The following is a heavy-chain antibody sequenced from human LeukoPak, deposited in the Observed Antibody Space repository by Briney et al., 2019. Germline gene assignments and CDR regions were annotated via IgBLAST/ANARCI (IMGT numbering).Heavy chain of an antibody. V-gene: IGHV4-30-4*01. Sequence: SETLSLTCTVSGGSISSGDYYWSWIRQPPGKGLEWIGYIYYSGSTYYNPSLKSRVTISVDTSKNQFSLKLSSVTAADTAVYYCARRFGESLRFGYWGQGTLVTVSS. CDR3: ARRFGESLRFGY. D-gene: IGHD3-10*01. J-gene: IGHJ4*02. CDR1: GGSISSGDYY. CDR2: IYYSGST.